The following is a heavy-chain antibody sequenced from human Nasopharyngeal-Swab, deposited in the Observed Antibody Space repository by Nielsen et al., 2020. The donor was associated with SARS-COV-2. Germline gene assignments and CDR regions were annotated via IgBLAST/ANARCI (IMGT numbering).Heavy chain of an antibody. V-gene: IGHV3-30*03. D-gene: IGHD6-13*01. CDR3: AREPAAGNYYYYGMDV. Sequence: GESLKISCAASGFTFISYGMHWVRQAPGKGLEWVAVISYDGSNKYYADSVKGRFTISRDNSKNTLYLQMNSLRAEDTAVYYCAREPAAGNYYYYGMDVWGQGTTVTVSS. J-gene: IGHJ6*02. CDR1: GFTFISYG. CDR2: ISYDGSNK.